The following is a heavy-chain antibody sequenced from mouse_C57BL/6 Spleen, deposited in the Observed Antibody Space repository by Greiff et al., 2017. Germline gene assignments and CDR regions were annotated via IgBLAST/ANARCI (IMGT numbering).Heavy chain of an antibody. V-gene: IGHV1-80*01. J-gene: IGHJ4*01. D-gene: IGHD3-2*02. CDR1: GYAFSSYW. CDR2: IYPGDGDT. CDR3: ARSSGYVDAMDY. Sequence: QVQLKQSGAELVKPGASVKISCKASGYAFSSYWMNWVKQRPGKGLEWIGQIYPGDGDTNYNGKFKGKATLTADKSSSTAYMQLSSLTSEDSAVYFCARSSGYVDAMDYWGQGTSVTVSS.